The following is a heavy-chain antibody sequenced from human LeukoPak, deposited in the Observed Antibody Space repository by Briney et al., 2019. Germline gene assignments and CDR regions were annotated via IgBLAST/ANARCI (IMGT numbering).Heavy chain of an antibody. D-gene: IGHD3-22*01. CDR2: ISAYNGNA. V-gene: IGHV1-18*01. J-gene: IGHJ4*02. Sequence: GASVKVSCKASGYTFTSYGISWVRQAPGQGLEWMGWISAYNGNANYAQKLQGRVTMTTDTSTSTAYMELRSLRSDDTAVYYCARVTNYYDSSGYYFRDFDYWGQGTLVTVSS. CDR3: ARVTNYYDSSGYYFRDFDY. CDR1: GYTFTSYG.